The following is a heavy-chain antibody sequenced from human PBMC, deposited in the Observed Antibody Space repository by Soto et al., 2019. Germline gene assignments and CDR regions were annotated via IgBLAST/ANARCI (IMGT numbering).Heavy chain of an antibody. D-gene: IGHD6-19*01. CDR2: ISYNGGTK. CDR3: ARDWGSSGWYRGGDY. Sequence: QVQLVESGGGVVQPGRSLRLSCAASGFTFSPYAMHWVRQAPGKGLAWVAVISYNGGTKFYADSVKGRFTISRDNSKNTLYLQMSSLKPEDTAVYYCARDWGSSGWYRGGDYWGQGTLVTVSS. V-gene: IGHV3-30-3*01. CDR1: GFTFSPYA. J-gene: IGHJ4*02.